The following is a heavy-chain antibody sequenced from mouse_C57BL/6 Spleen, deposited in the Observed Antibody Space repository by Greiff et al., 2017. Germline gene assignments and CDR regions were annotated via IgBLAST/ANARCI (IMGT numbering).Heavy chain of an antibody. CDR2: ISSGGSYT. D-gene: IGHD1-1*01. CDR3: ARQRDYYGSRYFDV. J-gene: IGHJ1*03. V-gene: IGHV5-6*01. CDR1: GFTFSSSG. Sequence: EVKVVESGGDLVKPGGSLKLSCAASGFTFSSSGMSWVRQTPDKRLEWVATISSGGSYTYYPDSVKGRFTISRDNAKNTLYLRMSSLKSEDTAMYYCARQRDYYGSRYFDVWGTGTTVTVSS.